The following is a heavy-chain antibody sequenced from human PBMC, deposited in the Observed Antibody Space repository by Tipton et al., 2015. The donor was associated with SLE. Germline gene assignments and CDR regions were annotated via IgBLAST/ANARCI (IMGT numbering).Heavy chain of an antibody. CDR1: GGSISSHY. J-gene: IGHJ6*03. CDR2: IYTSGST. V-gene: IGHV4-4*08. Sequence: LRLSCTVSGGSISSHYWSWIRQPPGKGLEWIGYIYTSGSTNYNPSLKSRVTISVDTSKNQFSLKLSSVTAADTAVYYCARVGVGATTGYYYYYMDVWGKGTTVTVSS. D-gene: IGHD1-26*01. CDR3: ARVGVGATTGYYYYYMDV.